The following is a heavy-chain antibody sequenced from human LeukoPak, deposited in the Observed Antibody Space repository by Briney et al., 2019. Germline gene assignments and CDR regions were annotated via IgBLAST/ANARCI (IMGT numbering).Heavy chain of an antibody. CDR1: GFTFSSYA. J-gene: IGHJ4*02. V-gene: IGHV3-30*01. CDR2: ISYDGSNK. CDR3: ARDRQTYYDFWSGYYTGSYFDY. Sequence: HSGGSLRLSCAASGFTFSSYAMHWVRQAPGKGLEWVAVISYDGSNKYYADSVKGRFTISRDNSKNTLYLQMNSLRAEDTAVYYCARDRQTYYDFWSGYYTGSYFDYRGQGTLVTVSS. D-gene: IGHD3-3*01.